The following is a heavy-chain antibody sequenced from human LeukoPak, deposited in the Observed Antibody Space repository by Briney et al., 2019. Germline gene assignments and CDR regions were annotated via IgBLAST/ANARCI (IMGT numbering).Heavy chain of an antibody. V-gene: IGHV4-34*01. Sequence: SETLSLTCGVSGMFLSDYYWPWLRHSPGKGLECVGEINHSVATNYNPSLKSRVTMSVDTSKVQFSLDLTSVTAADTGIYYCARRALDYDDVAYFYARCSDVWGQGIKVTVSS. J-gene: IGHJ6*02. CDR2: INHSVAT. CDR3: ARRALDYDDVAYFYARCSDV. D-gene: IGHD4-17*01. CDR1: GMFLSDYY.